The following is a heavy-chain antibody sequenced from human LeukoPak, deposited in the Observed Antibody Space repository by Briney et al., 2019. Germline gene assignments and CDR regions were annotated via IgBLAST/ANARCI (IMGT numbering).Heavy chain of an antibody. CDR2: INPNSGCT. CDR3: ARGSRYYYDSGSYYPSYYYMDV. J-gene: IGHJ6*03. CDR1: GYSSTGYY. Sequence: GASVKVSCQASGYSSTGYYMHWVRQAPGQGLEWLAWINPNSGCTKYAQKFQGRVTMTRDTSISTAYMELSRLRSDDTAVYYCARGSRYYYDSGSYYPSYYYMDVWGTGTTVTVSS. D-gene: IGHD3-10*01. V-gene: IGHV1-2*02.